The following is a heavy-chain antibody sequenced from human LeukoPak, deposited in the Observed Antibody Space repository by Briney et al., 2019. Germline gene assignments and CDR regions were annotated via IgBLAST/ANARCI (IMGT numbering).Heavy chain of an antibody. CDR2: MYYSGSS. CDR3: ARHIGSSWLDAFDI. CDR1: GGSIRRYC. D-gene: IGHD6-13*01. V-gene: IGHV4-59*08. J-gene: IGHJ3*02. Sequence: PSETLPLTCTVSGGSIRRYCWSWIRQPPGKGLEWIGYMYYSGSSNYNPSLKSRVTIVVDTSKNRFSLNLSSVIAADTAVYYCARHIGSSWLDAFDIWGQGTMVTVSS.